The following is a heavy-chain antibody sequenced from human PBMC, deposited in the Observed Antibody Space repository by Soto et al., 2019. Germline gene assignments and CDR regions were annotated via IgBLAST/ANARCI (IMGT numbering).Heavy chain of an antibody. CDR2: MNPNSGNT. V-gene: IGHV1-8*01. CDR1: GYTFTSYD. Sequence: QVQLVQSGAEVKKPGASVKVSCKASGYTFTSYDINWVRQATGQGLEWMGWMNPNSGNTGYAQKFQGRVTRTRNNSISTAYMEQSSLSSEDTAVYYCARGGYSSSWYYYYYYGMDVWGQGTTVTVSS. J-gene: IGHJ6*02. D-gene: IGHD6-13*01. CDR3: ARGGYSSSWYYYYYYGMDV.